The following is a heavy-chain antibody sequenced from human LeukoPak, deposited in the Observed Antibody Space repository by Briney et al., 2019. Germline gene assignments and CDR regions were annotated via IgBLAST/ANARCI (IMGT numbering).Heavy chain of an antibody. Sequence: ASETLSLTRTVSGGSVSSSTYYWGWIRQPPGKGLEWIGSIYYSGSTYYNPSLKSRITISVDTSKNQFSLKLSSVTAADTAVYYCAAPRGYYYDSSGYQFDYWGQGTLVTVSS. CDR1: GGSVSSSTYY. J-gene: IGHJ4*02. D-gene: IGHD3-22*01. V-gene: IGHV4-39*01. CDR2: IYYSGST. CDR3: AAPRGYYYDSSGYQFDY.